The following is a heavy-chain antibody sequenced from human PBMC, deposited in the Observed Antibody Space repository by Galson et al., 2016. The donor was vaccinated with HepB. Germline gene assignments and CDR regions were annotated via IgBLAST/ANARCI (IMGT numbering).Heavy chain of an antibody. CDR3: VRGSTTAGRSGWYDRNWFDP. CDR1: GFTFRNFP. V-gene: IGHV3-64*01. D-gene: IGHD6-19*01. J-gene: IGHJ5*02. Sequence: SLRLSCAASGFTFRNFPMHWVRQAPGKGLEYVSGISSSGLSTYYANSVKGSFTISRDNSKNTLLLQVGSLRVEDMAIYYCVRGSTTAGRSGWYDRNWFDPWGQGTLVTVSS. CDR2: ISSSGLST.